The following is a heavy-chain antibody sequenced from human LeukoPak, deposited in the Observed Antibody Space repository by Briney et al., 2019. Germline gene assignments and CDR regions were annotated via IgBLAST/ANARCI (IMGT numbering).Heavy chain of an antibody. Sequence: QAGGSLRLSCTASGFTFGDYAMSWFRQAPGKGQEWVGFIRSQAYGGTTEYAASVKGRFTISRDDSKSIAYLQMNSLKTEDTAVYYCTRDLIAAAAYYYYYYMDVWGKGTTVTVSS. CDR2: IRSQAYGGTT. CDR3: TRDLIAAAAYYYYYYMDV. D-gene: IGHD6-13*01. V-gene: IGHV3-49*03. J-gene: IGHJ6*03. CDR1: GFTFGDYA.